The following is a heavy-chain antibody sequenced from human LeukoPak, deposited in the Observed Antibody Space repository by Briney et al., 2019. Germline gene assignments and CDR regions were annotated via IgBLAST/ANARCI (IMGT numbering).Heavy chain of an antibody. CDR3: ARGLDMVDRAFDI. CDR2: IYYSGST. J-gene: IGHJ3*02. V-gene: IGHV4-39*01. Sequence: SETLSLTCTVSGASISSSSYYWGWIRQPPGTGLEWIGSIYYSGSTYYNPSLKSRVTISVDTSKNQFSLKLSSVTAAETAVYYCARGLDMVDRAFDIWGQGTMVTVSS. D-gene: IGHD3-10*01. CDR1: GASISSSSYY.